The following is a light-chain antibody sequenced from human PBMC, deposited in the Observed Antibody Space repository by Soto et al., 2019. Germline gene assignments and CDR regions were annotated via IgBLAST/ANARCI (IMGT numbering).Light chain of an antibody. CDR1: SSDVGGYNF. Sequence: QSALTQPASVSGCPGQSITISCTGTSSDVGGYNFVSWYQQHPGKAPRLIIYEVSSRPSGVSYRFSGSKSGNTASLTISGLQAEDEADYYCSSYTLRNTLVLFGGGTKVTVL. CDR2: EVS. V-gene: IGLV2-14*01. J-gene: IGLJ3*02. CDR3: SSYTLRNTLVL.